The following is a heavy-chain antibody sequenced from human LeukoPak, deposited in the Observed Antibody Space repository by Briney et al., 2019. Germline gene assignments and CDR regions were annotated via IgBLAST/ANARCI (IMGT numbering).Heavy chain of an antibody. Sequence: SETLSLTCTVSGGSISSYYWSWIRQPPGKGLEWIGYIYYSGSTNYNPSLKSRVTISVDTSKNQFSLKLSSVTAADTAVYYCARHGSQYYDFWSGSTTGYNWFDPWGQGTLVTVSS. V-gene: IGHV4-59*08. D-gene: IGHD3-3*01. CDR3: ARHGSQYYDFWSGSTTGYNWFDP. J-gene: IGHJ5*02. CDR2: IYYSGST. CDR1: GGSISSYY.